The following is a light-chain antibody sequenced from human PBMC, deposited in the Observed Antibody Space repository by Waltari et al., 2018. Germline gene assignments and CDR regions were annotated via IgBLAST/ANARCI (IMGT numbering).Light chain of an antibody. CDR2: GAS. CDR1: QRVSRS. Sequence: EIVLTQSPGSLSSSQGVRVTTSCRASQRVSRSLAWYQQKPGQAPRLLIFGASNRATGIPDRFSGSGSGTDFSLTISRLEPEDFAVYYCQHYVSLPATFGQGTKVEIK. J-gene: IGKJ1*01. CDR3: QHYVSLPAT. V-gene: IGKV3-20*01.